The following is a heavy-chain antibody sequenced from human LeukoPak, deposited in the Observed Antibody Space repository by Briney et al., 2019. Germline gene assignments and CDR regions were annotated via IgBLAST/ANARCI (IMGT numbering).Heavy chain of an antibody. CDR1: GFTFSSYS. Sequence: PGGSLRLSCAASGFTFSSYSMNWVRQAPGKGLEWVSSISSSSSYIYYADSVKGRFTISRDNAKNSLYLQMNSLRAEDTAVYYCARQSIAAAGIVDYWGQGTLVTVSS. CDR3: ARQSIAAAGIVDY. V-gene: IGHV3-21*04. D-gene: IGHD6-13*01. CDR2: ISSSSSYI. J-gene: IGHJ4*02.